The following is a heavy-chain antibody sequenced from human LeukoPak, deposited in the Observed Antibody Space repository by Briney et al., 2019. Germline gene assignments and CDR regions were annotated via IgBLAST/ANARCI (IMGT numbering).Heavy chain of an antibody. CDR1: GFTFSNYW. V-gene: IGHV3-74*01. D-gene: IGHD3-10*01. J-gene: IGHJ4*02. Sequence: GGSLRLSCAASGFTFSNYWMHWVRQAPGKGLVWLSRVNGDGSATNYADSVKGRFTISRDNAKNTLYLQMNSLRPEDTAVYYCARNHYGSVDYWGQGTLVTVSS. CDR3: ARNHYGSVDY. CDR2: VNGDGSAT.